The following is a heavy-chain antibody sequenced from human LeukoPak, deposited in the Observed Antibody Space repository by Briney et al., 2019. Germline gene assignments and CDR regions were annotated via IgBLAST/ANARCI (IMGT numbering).Heavy chain of an antibody. CDR1: GLIFSSYS. Sequence: GGSLRLSCAASGLIFSSYSMSWVRQAPGKGVEWVSVITGSGGNTYYAHSVKGRFTISKDNSKNTVYLQMSSLRVDDTTVYYCAKTASSSWPSYYYGMDVWGQGTTVTVSS. CDR2: ITGSGGNT. CDR3: AKTASSSWPSYYYGMDV. V-gene: IGHV3-23*01. J-gene: IGHJ6*02. D-gene: IGHD6-13*01.